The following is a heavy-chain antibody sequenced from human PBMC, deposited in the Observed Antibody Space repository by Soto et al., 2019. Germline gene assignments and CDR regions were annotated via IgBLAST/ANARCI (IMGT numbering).Heavy chain of an antibody. CDR2: INAGNGNT. J-gene: IGHJ5*02. CDR1: GYTFTSYA. Sequence: ASVKVSCKASGYTFTSYAMHWVRQAPGQRLEWMGWINAGNGNTKYPQKFQGRVTITRDTSASTAYMELSSLRSEDTAVYYCARDGITMVRADNWFDPWGQGTLVTVSS. CDR3: ARDGITMVRADNWFDP. D-gene: IGHD3-10*01. V-gene: IGHV1-3*01.